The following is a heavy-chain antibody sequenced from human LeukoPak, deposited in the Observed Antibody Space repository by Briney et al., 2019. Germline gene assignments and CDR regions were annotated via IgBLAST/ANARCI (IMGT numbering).Heavy chain of an antibody. CDR3: AKALGYCSSTSCHAFDY. D-gene: IGHD2-2*01. CDR1: GFTLTNYA. V-gene: IGHV3-13*01. CDR2: LGTAGDT. J-gene: IGHJ4*02. Sequence: GGSLRLSCATSGFTLTNYAMHWVRQPAGEGLEWVSALGTAGDTFYPGSVKGRFSISRDNAKNTLYLQMNSLRAEDTAVYYCAKALGYCSSTSCHAFDYWGQGTLVTVSS.